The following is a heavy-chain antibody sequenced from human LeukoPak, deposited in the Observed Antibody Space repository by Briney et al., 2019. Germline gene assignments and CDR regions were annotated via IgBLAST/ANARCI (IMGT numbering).Heavy chain of an antibody. V-gene: IGHV1-69*04. CDR1: GGIFSSYA. J-gene: IGHJ4*02. CDR3: ARDLPPYYFDY. Sequence: SVKVSCKASGGIFSSYAISWVRQAPGQGLEWMGRIIPILGIVNYAQKFQGRVTITADKSTSTAYTDLSSLRSEDTAVYYCARDLPPYYFDYWGQGTLVTVSS. CDR2: IIPILGIV.